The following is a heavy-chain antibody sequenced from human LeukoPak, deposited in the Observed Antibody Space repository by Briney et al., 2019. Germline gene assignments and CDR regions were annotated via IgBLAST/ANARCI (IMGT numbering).Heavy chain of an antibody. D-gene: IGHD2-2*01. CDR2: IWDDGNNK. CDR3: AKDSSWLPIGAFDI. J-gene: IGHJ3*02. CDR1: GFSFSNHG. Sequence: GGSLRLSCAASGFSFSNHGMHWVRQAPGKRLEWVAVIWDDGNNKRYANSVNGRFTISRDNSENTLYLQMNGLTAEDTAMYYCAKDSSWLPIGAFDIWGQGTMVTVSS. V-gene: IGHV3-33*06.